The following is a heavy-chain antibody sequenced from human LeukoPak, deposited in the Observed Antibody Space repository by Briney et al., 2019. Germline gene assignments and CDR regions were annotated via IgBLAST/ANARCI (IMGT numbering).Heavy chain of an antibody. V-gene: IGHV3-23*01. CDR3: AKSGLPSASPIYYYCYGMDV. D-gene: IGHD5/OR15-5a*01. CDR1: GFTFSSYA. J-gene: IGHJ6*02. CDR2: ISGSGGST. Sequence: SGASLRLSCAASGFTFSSYAMSWVRQAPGKGLEWVSAISGSGGSTYYADSVKGRFTISRDNSKNTLYLQMNSLRAEDTAVYYCAKSGLPSASPIYYYCYGMDVWGQGTTVTVSS.